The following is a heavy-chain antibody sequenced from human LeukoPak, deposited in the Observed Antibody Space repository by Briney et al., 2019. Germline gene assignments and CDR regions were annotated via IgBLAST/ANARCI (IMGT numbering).Heavy chain of an antibody. CDR3: ARDHGGYDYAFDY. CDR2: IYSGGST. D-gene: IGHD5-12*01. J-gene: IGHJ4*02. V-gene: IGHV3-66*01. Sequence: GGSLRLSCAASGFTVSSNYMSWVRQAPGKGLEWVSVIYSGGSTYYADSVKGRFTISRDNSKNTLDLQMNRLRAEDTAVYYCARDHGGYDYAFDYWGQGTLVTVSS. CDR1: GFTVSSNY.